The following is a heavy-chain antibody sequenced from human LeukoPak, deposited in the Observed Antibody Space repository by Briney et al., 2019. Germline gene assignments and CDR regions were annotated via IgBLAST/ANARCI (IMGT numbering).Heavy chain of an antibody. CDR2: IYYSGST. D-gene: IGHD5-24*01. CDR1: GCPISSYY. V-gene: IGHV4-59*01. CDR3: ARVGDDYRIDH. J-gene: IGHJ4*02. Sequence: SETLSLPCTVSGCPISSYYRSWIRQPPRKGLECIRYIYYSGSTNYNPSLKSRVTISVDTSKNQFSLKVNAVTAADTALYYCARVGDDYRIDHCGQGTLVIVSS.